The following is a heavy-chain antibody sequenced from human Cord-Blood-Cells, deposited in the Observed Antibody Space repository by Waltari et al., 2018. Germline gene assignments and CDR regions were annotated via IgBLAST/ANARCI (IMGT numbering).Heavy chain of an antibody. CDR2: IIPTFGTA. Sequence: QVQLVQSGAEVKKPGSSVKVSCKASGGTFSSYAISWVRQAPGQGLEWMGVIIPTFGTANYAQKCQCRVTITADESTSTAYMGLSSLRSEDTAVYYCARDGYSGSYYYGMDVWGQGTTVTVSS. CDR3: ARDGYSGSYYYGMDV. CDR1: GGTFSSYA. V-gene: IGHV1-69*01. D-gene: IGHD1-26*01. J-gene: IGHJ6*02.